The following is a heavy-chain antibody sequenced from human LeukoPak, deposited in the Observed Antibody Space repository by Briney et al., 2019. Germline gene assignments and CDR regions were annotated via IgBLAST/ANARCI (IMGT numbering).Heavy chain of an antibody. CDR1: GFTFSSYG. J-gene: IGHJ6*02. Sequence: GRSLRLSCAASGFTFSSYGMHWVRQAPGKGLEGVAVIWYDGSNKYYADSVKGRFTISRDNSKNTLYLQMNSLRAEDTAVYYCARIATTDYYYGMDVWGQGTTVTVSS. D-gene: IGHD1-1*01. V-gene: IGHV3-33*01. CDR2: IWYDGSNK. CDR3: ARIATTDYYYGMDV.